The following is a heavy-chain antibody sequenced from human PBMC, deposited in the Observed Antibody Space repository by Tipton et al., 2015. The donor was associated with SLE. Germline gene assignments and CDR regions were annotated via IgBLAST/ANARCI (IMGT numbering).Heavy chain of an antibody. CDR1: GGTSRDYF. D-gene: IGHD1-7*01. V-gene: IGHV4-34*08. CDR3: ANQNWNYYF. J-gene: IGHJ4*02. CDR2: VSHRGIT. Sequence: TLSLTCAVYGGTSRDYFWSWIRQPPGKGLEWIGEVSHRGITNYNPSLDSRVTISLDRFNNQFTLKMTSVTAADTAVYYCANQNWNYYFWGQGNLVTVSS.